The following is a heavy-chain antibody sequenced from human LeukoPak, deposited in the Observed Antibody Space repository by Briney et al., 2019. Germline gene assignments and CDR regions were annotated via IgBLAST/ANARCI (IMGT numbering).Heavy chain of an antibody. CDR3: ARVAIPGPKGDYGMDV. J-gene: IGHJ6*02. Sequence: SQTLSLTCTVSGGSISSGCYYWSWIRQHPGKGLEWIGYIYYSGSTYYNPSLKSRVTISVDTSKNQFSLKLSSVTAADTAVYYCARVAIPGPKGDYGMDVWGQGTTVTVSS. CDR2: IYYSGST. CDR1: GGSISSGCYY. D-gene: IGHD2-2*02. V-gene: IGHV4-31*03.